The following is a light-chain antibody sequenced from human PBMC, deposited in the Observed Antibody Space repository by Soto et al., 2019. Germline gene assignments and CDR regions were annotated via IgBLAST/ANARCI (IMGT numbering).Light chain of an antibody. CDR1: QSISTS. V-gene: IGKV1-39*01. CDR2: AAS. Sequence: VERVIANCRASQSISTSVNWYQQKPGKAHSLLIYAASSLQSGVPSRFSGSGSGTDFTLTISSLQPEDFATYYCQQTYSTPRTFGQGTKVDIK. CDR3: QQTYSTPRT. J-gene: IGKJ1*01.